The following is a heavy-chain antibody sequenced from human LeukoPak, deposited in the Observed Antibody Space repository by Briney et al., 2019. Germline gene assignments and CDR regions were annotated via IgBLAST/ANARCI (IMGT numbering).Heavy chain of an antibody. CDR1: GFTFSDYY. D-gene: IGHD3-9*01. CDR2: ISSSSSYT. Sequence: GRSLRLSCAASGFTFSDYYMSWIRQAPGKGLEWVSYISSSSSYTNYADSVKGRFTISRDNAKNSLYLQMSSLRADDTAVYYCARGDYDILTGYYGYWGQGTLVTVSS. V-gene: IGHV3-11*05. J-gene: IGHJ4*02. CDR3: ARGDYDILTGYYGY.